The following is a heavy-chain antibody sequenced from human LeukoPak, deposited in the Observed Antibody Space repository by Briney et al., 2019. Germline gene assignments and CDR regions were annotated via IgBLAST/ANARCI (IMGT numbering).Heavy chain of an antibody. CDR1: GDSFSSYA. J-gene: IGHJ3*02. CDR3: ARDPMLYLYYDN. D-gene: IGHD2-8*01. CDR2: IIPIFGTA. Sequence: SVKVSCKTSGDSFSSYAISWVRQAPGQGLEWMGGIIPIFGTANYTQKFQGRVTITADESTSTAYMELSSLRSEDTAVYYCARDPMLYLYYDNWGQGTMVTVSS. V-gene: IGHV1-69*01.